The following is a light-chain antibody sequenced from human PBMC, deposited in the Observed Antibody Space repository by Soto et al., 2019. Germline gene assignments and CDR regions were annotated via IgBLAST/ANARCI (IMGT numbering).Light chain of an antibody. V-gene: IGKV3-15*01. CDR3: QQYNNWPPLT. J-gene: IGKJ4*01. CDR2: GAS. Sequence: EIVMTQSPATLSVSPGERATLSCRASPRVSRKLAWYQQKPGQAPRLLIYGASTRATGIPARFSGSGSGTEFTLTISSLQSEDFVVYYCQQYNNWPPLTFGGGTKVEIK. CDR1: PRVSRK.